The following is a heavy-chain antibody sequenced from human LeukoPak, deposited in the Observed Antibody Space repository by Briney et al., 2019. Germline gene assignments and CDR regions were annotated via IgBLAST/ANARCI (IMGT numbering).Heavy chain of an antibody. CDR3: ARVRRRSLDY. J-gene: IGHJ4*02. CDR1: GENFSIYF. Sequence: SETLSLTCAVYGENFSIYFYSWIRQPPGKGLEWIGEINHGGSTSYNPSLKSRVTISVDTSKNQFSLKLSSVTAADTAVYYCARVRRRSLDYWGQGTLVTVSS. V-gene: IGHV4-34*01. CDR2: INHGGST.